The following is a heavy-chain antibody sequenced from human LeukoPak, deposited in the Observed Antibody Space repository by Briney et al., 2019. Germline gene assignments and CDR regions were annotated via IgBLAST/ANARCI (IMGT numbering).Heavy chain of an antibody. CDR2: INHSGST. V-gene: IGHV4-34*01. Sequence: SETLSLTCAVYGGSFSGYYWSWIRQPPGKGLEWIGEINHSGSTNYNPSLKSRVTISVDTSKNQFSLKLSSVTAADTAVYYCARVRMTTVTSWYDYWGQGTLVTVSS. CDR3: ARVRMTTVTSWYDY. CDR1: GGSFSGYY. J-gene: IGHJ4*02. D-gene: IGHD4-17*01.